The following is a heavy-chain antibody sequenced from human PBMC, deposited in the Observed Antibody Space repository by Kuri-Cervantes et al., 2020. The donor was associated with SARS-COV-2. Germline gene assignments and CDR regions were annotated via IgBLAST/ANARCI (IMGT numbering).Heavy chain of an antibody. V-gene: IGHV4-59*12. D-gene: IGHD3-22*01. Sequence: LRLSCTVSGGSISSYYWSWIRQPPGKGLEWIGYIYYSGSTNYNPSLKSRVTISVDRSKNQFSLKLSSVTAADTAVYYCARVHDSSGYKSLDIWGQGTMVTDSS. CDR1: GGSISSYY. J-gene: IGHJ3*02. CDR3: ARVHDSSGYKSLDI. CDR2: IYYSGST.